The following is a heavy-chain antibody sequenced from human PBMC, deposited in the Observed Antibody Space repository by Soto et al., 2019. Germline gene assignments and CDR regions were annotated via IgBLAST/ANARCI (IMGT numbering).Heavy chain of an antibody. V-gene: IGHV4-30-4*01. Sequence: SETLSLTCTVSGGSISSGDYYWSWIRQPPGKGLEWIGYIYYSGSTYYNPSLKSRVTISVDTSKNQFSLKLSSVTAADTAVYYCARRQNYCSGGSCPWWFDPWGQGTLVTVSS. D-gene: IGHD2-15*01. J-gene: IGHJ5*02. CDR1: GGSISSGDYY. CDR3: ARRQNYCSGGSCPWWFDP. CDR2: IYYSGST.